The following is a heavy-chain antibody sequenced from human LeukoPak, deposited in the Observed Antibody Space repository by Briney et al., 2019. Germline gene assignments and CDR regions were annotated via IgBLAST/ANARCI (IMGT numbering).Heavy chain of an antibody. Sequence: PSETLSLTCTVYGDSISNSYWTWIRQPPGKGLEWIGYIYYTGSTTYNSSLKSRVTISLDTSKNQLSLKLSSVTAADTAVYYCARVNSDYYGWGSYYPDYWGQGTLVTVSS. CDR3: ARVNSDYYGWGSYYPDY. CDR1: GDSISNSY. CDR2: IYYTGST. J-gene: IGHJ4*02. D-gene: IGHD3-10*01. V-gene: IGHV4-59*01.